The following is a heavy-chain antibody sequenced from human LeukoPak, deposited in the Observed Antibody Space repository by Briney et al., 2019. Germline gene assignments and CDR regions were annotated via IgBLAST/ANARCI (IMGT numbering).Heavy chain of an antibody. CDR3: ARDYGVGGYYFDS. D-gene: IGHD3-22*01. V-gene: IGHV4-59*01. CDR1: GPSISTYY. J-gene: IGHJ4*02. Sequence: SDTLSLTCTVSGPSISTYYWSWVRQPPGKGLEWIGYIYDSGSTNYNPSLKSRVTISSDMSKNQFSLKVSSVTAADTAIYYCARDYGVGGYYFDSWGQGTRVTVSS. CDR2: IYDSGST.